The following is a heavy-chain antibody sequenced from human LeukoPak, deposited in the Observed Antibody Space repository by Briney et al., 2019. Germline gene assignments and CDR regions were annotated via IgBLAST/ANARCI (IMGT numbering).Heavy chain of an antibody. J-gene: IGHJ4*02. D-gene: IGHD5-24*01. CDR2: VYYTGST. CDR3: AKDEMSWVLDY. V-gene: IGHV4-59*01. CDR1: GGSISGYY. Sequence: SETLSLTCTVSGGSISGYYWSWIRQPPGKGLEWIVFVYYTGSTNYNPSLKSRVTISVDTSRNQFSLRLSSVTAADTAVYYCAKDEMSWVLDYWGQGTLVTVSS.